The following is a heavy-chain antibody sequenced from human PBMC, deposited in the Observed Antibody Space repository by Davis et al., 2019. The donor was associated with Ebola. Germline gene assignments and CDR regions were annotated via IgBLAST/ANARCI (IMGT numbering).Heavy chain of an antibody. V-gene: IGHV3-23*01. CDR1: GFTFSNYA. CDR3: AKDIRKVARWLQLGAFDI. Sequence: PGGSLRLSCAASGFTFSNYAVSWVRQAPGKGLEWVSCISGSGSSTYYADSVKGRFTISRDNSKNTVYMQMNSLRAEDTAVYYCAKDIRKVARWLQLGAFDIWGQGTMVTVSS. CDR2: ISGSGSST. J-gene: IGHJ3*02. D-gene: IGHD5-24*01.